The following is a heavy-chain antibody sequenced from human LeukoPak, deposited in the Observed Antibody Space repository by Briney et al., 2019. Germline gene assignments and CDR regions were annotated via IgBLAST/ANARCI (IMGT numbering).Heavy chain of an antibody. CDR3: ARVGIAVAGTDY. V-gene: IGHV3-33*01. CDR1: GFTFSSYG. Sequence: PGRSLRLSCAASGFTFSSYGMHWVRQAPGKGLEWVAVIWYDGSNKYYADSVKGRFTISRDNSKNTLYLQMNSPRAEDTAVYYCARVGIAVAGTDYWGQGTLVTVSS. CDR2: IWYDGSNK. D-gene: IGHD6-19*01. J-gene: IGHJ4*02.